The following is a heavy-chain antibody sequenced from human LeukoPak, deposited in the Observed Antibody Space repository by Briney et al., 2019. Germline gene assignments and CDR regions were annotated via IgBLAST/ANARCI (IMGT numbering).Heavy chain of an antibody. CDR2: ISGDGGST. CDR1: GFTFDDYA. J-gene: IGHJ4*02. V-gene: IGHV3-43*02. Sequence: GGSLRLSCASSGFTFDDYAMHWVRQAPGKGLEWVSLISGDGGSTYYADSVKGRFTISRDNSKNSLYLQMNSLRTEDTALYYCAKGSSWYGELDYWGQGTLVTVSS. CDR3: AKGSSWYGELDY. D-gene: IGHD6-13*01.